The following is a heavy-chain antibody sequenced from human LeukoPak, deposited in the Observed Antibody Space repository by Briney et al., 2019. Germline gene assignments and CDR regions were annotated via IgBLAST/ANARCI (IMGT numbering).Heavy chain of an antibody. CDR1: GFTFSDYA. CDR3: ARGRSGYANDAFDF. J-gene: IGHJ3*01. D-gene: IGHD3-3*01. Sequence: ARGSLRLSCAAPGFTFSDYAMHWVRQAPGKGLEWVSLLSYGGTNKYYADSVKGRFTISRDNSKNTIFLQMNSLRAEDTAVYHGARGRSGYANDAFDFWGQGTMVTVSS. V-gene: IGHV3-30-3*01. CDR2: LSYGGTNK.